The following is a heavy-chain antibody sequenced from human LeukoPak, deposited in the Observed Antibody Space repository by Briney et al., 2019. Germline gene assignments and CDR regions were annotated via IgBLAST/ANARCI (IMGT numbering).Heavy chain of an antibody. CDR2: ISYDGSNK. V-gene: IGHV3-30-3*01. CDR3: ARDYSYDILTGTRFDY. D-gene: IGHD3-9*01. J-gene: IGHJ4*02. Sequence: PGGSLRLSCIASGFTLSDYPAMHWVRQAPGEGLEWVAVISYDGSNKYYADSVKGRFTISRDNSKNTLYLQMNSLRAEDTAVYYCARDYSYDILTGTRFDYWGQGTLVTVSS. CDR1: GFTLSDYPA.